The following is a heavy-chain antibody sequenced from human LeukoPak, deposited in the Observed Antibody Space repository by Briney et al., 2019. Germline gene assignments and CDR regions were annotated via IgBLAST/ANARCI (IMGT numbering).Heavy chain of an antibody. CDR1: GFIVSSNY. V-gene: IGHV3-53*01. CDR3: ANGAFRLYYIDV. CDR2: IYSGGST. D-gene: IGHD2-8*01. J-gene: IGHJ6*03. Sequence: GGSLRLSCAASGFIVSSNYMSWVRQAQGKGLEWVSVIYSGGSTHYADSVKGRFTISRDDAKNSLYLQMNSLRAEDTAVYYCANGAFRLYYIDVWGKGTTVTVSS.